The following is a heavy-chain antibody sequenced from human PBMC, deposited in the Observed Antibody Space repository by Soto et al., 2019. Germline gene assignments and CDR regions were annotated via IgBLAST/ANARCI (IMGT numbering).Heavy chain of an antibody. V-gene: IGHV2-26*01. Sequence: SGPTLVNPTETLTLTCTVSGLSLSNARMGVSWIRQPPGKALEWLAHIFSNDEKSYSTSLKSRLTISKDTSKSQVVLTMTNMDPVDTATYYCARMTKAAMYYYDSSGYYADPWGQGTLVTVSS. D-gene: IGHD3-22*01. J-gene: IGHJ5*02. CDR2: IFSNDEK. CDR3: ARMTKAAMYYYDSSGYYADP. CDR1: GLSLSNARMG.